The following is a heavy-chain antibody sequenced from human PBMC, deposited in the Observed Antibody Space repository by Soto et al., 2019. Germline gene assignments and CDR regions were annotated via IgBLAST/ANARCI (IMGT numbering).Heavy chain of an antibody. D-gene: IGHD2-2*01. J-gene: IGHJ4*02. CDR1: GYTFTTHD. V-gene: IGHV1-8*01. Sequence: QVQLVQSGDEVKKPGASVKVSCEASGYTFTTHDINWVRQATGQGLEWMGCMNPRSGNTVEAQKFPGKLTIPSNTSTGTAYMELSGLTSEDTAVYYCARAPRYCSSPSCTSWDYWGQGTLVTVSS. CDR2: MNPRSGNT. CDR3: ARAPRYCSSPSCTSWDY.